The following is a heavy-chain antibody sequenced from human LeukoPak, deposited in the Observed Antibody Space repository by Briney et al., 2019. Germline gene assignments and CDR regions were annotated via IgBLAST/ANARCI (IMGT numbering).Heavy chain of an antibody. V-gene: IGHV1-2*02. CDR2: IKPSSSFT. Sequence: ASVNISCKTSGYNFNGYYLHWVRQAPGQGLEWMGWIKPSSSFTDSAERFKDRVTMTSDTSITTAYMELSSLRSDDTAVYYCARGHKTNYYGNSLDPWGQGTLVTVSS. CDR3: ARGHKTNYYGNSLDP. CDR1: GYNFNGYY. J-gene: IGHJ5*02. D-gene: IGHD3-10*01.